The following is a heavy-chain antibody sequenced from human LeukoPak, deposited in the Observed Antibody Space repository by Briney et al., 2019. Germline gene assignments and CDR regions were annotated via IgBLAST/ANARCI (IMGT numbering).Heavy chain of an antibody. V-gene: IGHV3-21*04. CDR2: ITGSGPYM. D-gene: IGHD3-10*01. J-gene: IGHJ3*02. CDR1: GFTFSTFA. CDR3: AKVSGVGLRHGGAFDI. Sequence: PGGSLRLSCAASGFTFSTFAMHWVRLSPGKGLEWVSSITGSGPYMLYADSVKHRFTISRDNSKNTLYLQMNSLRAEDTAVYYCAKVSGVGLRHGGAFDIWGQGTMVTVSS.